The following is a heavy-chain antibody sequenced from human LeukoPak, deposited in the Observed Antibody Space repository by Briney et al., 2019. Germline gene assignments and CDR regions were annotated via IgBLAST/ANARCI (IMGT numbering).Heavy chain of an antibody. CDR3: ATSYVDTAMASNTYYYYYGMDV. CDR1: GGSISSSSYC. Sequence: PSETLSLTCTVSGGSISSSSYCWGWIRQPPGKGLEWIGSISYSGSTYYNPSLKSRVTISVDTSKNQFSLKLSSVTAADTAVYYCATSYVDTAMASNTYYYYYGMDVWGQGTTVTVSS. V-gene: IGHV4-39*07. D-gene: IGHD5-18*01. J-gene: IGHJ6*02. CDR2: ISYSGST.